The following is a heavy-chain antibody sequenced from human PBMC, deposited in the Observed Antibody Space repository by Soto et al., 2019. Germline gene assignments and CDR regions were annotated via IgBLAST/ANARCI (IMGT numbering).Heavy chain of an antibody. D-gene: IGHD2-2*01. CDR1: GHAFTSYW. Sequence: GESLKISCTGSGHAFTSYWIAWVRQMPGKGLEWMGLIYPGDSDTRYSPSFQGQVTISADKSITTAYLQWSSLKASDTAMYYCARGYCTTTICDPWFVPGGQGTLVTVSS. CDR2: IYPGDSDT. CDR3: ARGYCTTTICDPWFVP. J-gene: IGHJ5*02. V-gene: IGHV5-51*01.